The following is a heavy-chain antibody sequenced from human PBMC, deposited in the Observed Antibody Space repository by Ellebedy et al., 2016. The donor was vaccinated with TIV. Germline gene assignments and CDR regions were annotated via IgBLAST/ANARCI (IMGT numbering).Heavy chain of an antibody. CDR2: IYYTGST. D-gene: IGHD5-18*01. CDR1: DGSISNYY. CDR3: ARVQTTMEVFDF. Sequence: SETLSLXCPVSDGSISNYYWSWIRQPPGKGLEWIGYIYYTGSTTYNPSLRSRLTISLDTSKNQFSLNLSSVIAADTAVYFCARVQTTMEVFDFWGQGTLVTVSS. J-gene: IGHJ4*02. V-gene: IGHV4-59*01.